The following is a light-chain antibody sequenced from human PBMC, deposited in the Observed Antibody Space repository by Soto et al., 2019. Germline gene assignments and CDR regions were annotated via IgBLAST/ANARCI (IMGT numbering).Light chain of an antibody. V-gene: IGLV2-8*01. CDR2: EVS. J-gene: IGLJ2*01. Sequence: QSALTQPPSASGSPGQSVTISCTGTSSDVGGYNYVSWYQQHPGKAPKLMIYEVSKRPSGVPDRFSGSKSGNTASLTVSGLQADDEAHYYCSSYAGNNMYVVFGGGTKLTVL. CDR1: SSDVGGYNY. CDR3: SSYAGNNMYVV.